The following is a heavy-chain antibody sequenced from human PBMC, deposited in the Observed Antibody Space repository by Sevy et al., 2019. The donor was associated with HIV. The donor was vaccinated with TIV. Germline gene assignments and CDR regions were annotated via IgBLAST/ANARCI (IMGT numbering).Heavy chain of an antibody. CDR2: LSFGCGRI. Sequence: GGSLRLSCVASGFNFNIYSMSWVRQAPGKRLEWVSTLSFGCGRINHADSVQGRFTMSRADSKKTVYLEMNSLRPEDTAVYYCAREGCTKPHDYWGQGTLVTVSS. CDR3: AREGCTKPHDY. V-gene: IGHV3-23*01. D-gene: IGHD2-8*01. J-gene: IGHJ4*02. CDR1: GFNFNIYS.